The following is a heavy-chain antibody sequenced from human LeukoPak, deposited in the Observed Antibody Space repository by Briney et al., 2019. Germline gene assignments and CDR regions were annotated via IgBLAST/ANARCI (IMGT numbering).Heavy chain of an antibody. CDR2: FYQSGTT. CDR1: GFSLSSGHY. V-gene: IGHV4-38-2*02. Sequence: SETLSLTCTVSGFSLSSGHYWGWVRPPPGAGLEWIGSFYQSGTTYYNPSLKSRVTTSVDISQNQSSLRRRPVTAADTAVYYCARIFIRNGYSSYFDCWGQGTLVTVSS. CDR3: ARIFIRNGYSSYFDC. J-gene: IGHJ4*02. D-gene: IGHD5-18*01.